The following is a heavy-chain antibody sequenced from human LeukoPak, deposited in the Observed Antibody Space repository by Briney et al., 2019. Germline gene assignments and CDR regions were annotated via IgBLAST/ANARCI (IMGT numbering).Heavy chain of an antibody. D-gene: IGHD3-16*01. V-gene: IGHV4-39*07. CDR2: IYHTGST. Sequence: SETLSLTCTVSGGSISSSSYYWGWIRQPPGKGLEWIGSIYHTGSTYCNSSLKSRVTISADTSKNQFSLKLSSVTAADTAVYYCARTYTRFNYYYMDVWGKGTTVTISS. J-gene: IGHJ6*03. CDR1: GGSISSSSYY. CDR3: ARTYTRFNYYYMDV.